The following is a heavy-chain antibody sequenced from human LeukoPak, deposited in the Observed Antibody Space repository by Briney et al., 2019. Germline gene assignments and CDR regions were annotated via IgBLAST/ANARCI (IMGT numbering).Heavy chain of an antibody. V-gene: IGHV4-30-4*01. CDR2: IYYSGST. Sequence: SETLSLTCTVSGGSISSGDYSWSWIRQPPGKGLEWIGYIYYSGSTYYNPSLKSRVTISVDTSKNQFSLKLSSVTAADTAVYYCAGTTGDDAFDIWGQGTMVTVSS. CDR3: AGTTGDDAFDI. CDR1: GGSISSGDYS. J-gene: IGHJ3*02. D-gene: IGHD1-7*01.